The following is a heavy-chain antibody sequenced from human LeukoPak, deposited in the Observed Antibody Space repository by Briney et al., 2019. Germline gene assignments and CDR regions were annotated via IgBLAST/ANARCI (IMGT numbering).Heavy chain of an antibody. J-gene: IGHJ3*02. CDR1: GGTFSSYA. CDR3: ARQSRIAARSGDDAFDI. D-gene: IGHD6-6*01. CDR2: IIPIFGTA. V-gene: IGHV1-69*05. Sequence: SVKVSCKASGGTFSSYAISWVRQAPGQGLEWMGGIIPIFGTANYAQKLQGRVTMTTDTSTSTAYMELWSLGSDDTAVYYCARQSRIAARSGDDAFDIWGQGTMVTVSS.